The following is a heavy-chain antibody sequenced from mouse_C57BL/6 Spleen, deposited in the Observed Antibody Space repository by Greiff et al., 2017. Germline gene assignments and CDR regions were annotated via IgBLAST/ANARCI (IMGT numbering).Heavy chain of an antibody. CDR1: GYTFTSYW. V-gene: IGHV1-50*01. CDR2: IDPSDSDT. Sequence: QVQLQQPGAELVKPGASVKLSCKASGYTFTSYWMQWVKQRPGQGLEWIGEIDPSDSDTNYNQKFKGKATLTVDTSSSTAYMQLSSLTSEDSAVYYCARGNYGTRDYAMDYWGQGTSVTVSS. J-gene: IGHJ4*01. CDR3: ARGNYGTRDYAMDY. D-gene: IGHD1-1*01.